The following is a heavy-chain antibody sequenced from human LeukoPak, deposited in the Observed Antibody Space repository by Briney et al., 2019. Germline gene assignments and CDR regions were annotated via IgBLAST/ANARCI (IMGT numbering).Heavy chain of an antibody. CDR2: INHSGST. Sequence: SETLSLTCGVYGGSFSGYYWSWIRQPPGKGLEWIAEINHSGSTTYNPSLKSRVAISVDTSKNQHSLKLSSVTAADTAVYYCARAAYYYDSSGWFDPWGQGTLVTVSS. D-gene: IGHD3-22*01. CDR1: GGSFSGYY. J-gene: IGHJ5*02. CDR3: ARAAYYYDSSGWFDP. V-gene: IGHV4-34*01.